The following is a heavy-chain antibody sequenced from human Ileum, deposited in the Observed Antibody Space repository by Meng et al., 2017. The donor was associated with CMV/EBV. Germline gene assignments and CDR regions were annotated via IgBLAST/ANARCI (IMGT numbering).Heavy chain of an antibody. CDR1: RDSIRCSIYY. J-gene: IGHJ4*02. V-gene: IGHV4-61*02. Sequence: GLGHLSPNLSHTSTVARDSIRCSIYYCIWMRQPAWKGLEWVGRISSSGNSNYNSSLRSRVTISVDTSKNQFSLKVTSVTAADTAVYYCARVWGIAVRPLDYWGQGTLVTVSS. D-gene: IGHD6-6*01. CDR3: ARVWGIAVRPLDY. CDR2: ISSSGNS.